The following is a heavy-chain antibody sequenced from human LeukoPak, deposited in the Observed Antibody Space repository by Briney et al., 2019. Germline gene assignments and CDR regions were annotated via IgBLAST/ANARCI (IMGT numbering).Heavy chain of an antibody. Sequence: PSETLSLTCTVCGGSISSSSNYCGWIRQPPGKGLEWIRSIYYSGSTYYNPSLKSRVTISVDTSKNQFSLKLSSVTAADTAVYSCAEERLDAIRTEKNNCDSSGYYAGTFDYWGQGTLVTVSS. V-gene: IGHV4-39*01. CDR2: IYYSGST. J-gene: IGHJ4*02. D-gene: IGHD3-22*01. CDR1: GGSISSSSNY. CDR3: AEERLDAIRTEKNNCDSSGYYAGTFDY.